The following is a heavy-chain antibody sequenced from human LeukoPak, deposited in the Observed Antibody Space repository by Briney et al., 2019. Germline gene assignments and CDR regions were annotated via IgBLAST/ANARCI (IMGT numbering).Heavy chain of an antibody. CDR2: IRYDGSNK. Sequence: PGGSLRLSCAASGFTFSSYGMHWVRQAPGKGLEWVAFIRYDGSNKYYADSVKGRFTISSDNAKNSLYLQMNSLRAEDTALYYCAKDSGSGGGYFDYWGQGTLVTVSS. J-gene: IGHJ4*02. V-gene: IGHV3-30*02. CDR3: AKDSGSGGGYFDY. CDR1: GFTFSSYG. D-gene: IGHD6-19*01.